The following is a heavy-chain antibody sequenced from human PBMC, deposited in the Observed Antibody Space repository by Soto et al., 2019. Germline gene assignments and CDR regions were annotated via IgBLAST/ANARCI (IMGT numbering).Heavy chain of an antibody. CDR1: GFTFSSYS. Sequence: GGSLRLSCAASGFTFSSYSMIWVRQPPGKGLECISYIDSGGGTIYQTDSVKGRFTISRDNAKNSLYLQMNSLKTEDTAVYYCTTLSITIFGVVLMDVWGQGTTVTVSS. J-gene: IGHJ6*02. V-gene: IGHV3-48*01. CDR3: TTLSITIFGVVLMDV. CDR2: IDSGGGTI. D-gene: IGHD3-3*01.